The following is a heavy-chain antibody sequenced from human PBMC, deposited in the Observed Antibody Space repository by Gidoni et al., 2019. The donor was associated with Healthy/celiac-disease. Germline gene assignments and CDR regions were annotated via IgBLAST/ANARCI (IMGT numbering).Heavy chain of an antibody. CDR2: ISSSSSYI. Sequence: EVKLVESGGGLVKPGGSLRPSWAASGFTFSSYSMNWVRQAPGKGLEWVSSISSSSSYIYYADSVKGRFTISRDNAKNSLYLQMNSLRAEDTAVYYCASNQAGTVAFDYWGQGTLVTVSS. CDR1: GFTFSSYS. J-gene: IGHJ4*02. CDR3: ASNQAGTVAFDY. D-gene: IGHD6-13*01. V-gene: IGHV3-21*01.